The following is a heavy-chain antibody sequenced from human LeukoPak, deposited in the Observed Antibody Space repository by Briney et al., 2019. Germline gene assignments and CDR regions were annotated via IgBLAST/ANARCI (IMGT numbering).Heavy chain of an antibody. CDR1: GYTFTSYY. D-gene: IGHD6-19*01. CDR2: INPSGGST. J-gene: IGHJ4*02. V-gene: IGHV1-46*01. CDR3: ARGSSGWYSVAY. Sequence: ASVTVSCKASGYTFTSYYMHWVRQAPGQGLEWMGIINPSGGSTSYAQRFQGRVTMTRNTSTSTVYMELSSLRSEDTAVYYCARGSSGWYSVAYWGQGTLVTVSS.